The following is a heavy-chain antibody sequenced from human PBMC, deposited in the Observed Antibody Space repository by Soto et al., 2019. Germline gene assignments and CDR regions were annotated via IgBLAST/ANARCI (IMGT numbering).Heavy chain of an antibody. CDR2: ISYDGSNK. Sequence: LRLSCAASGFTFSSYGMHWVRQAPGKGLEWVAVISYDGSNKYYADSVKGRFTISRDNSKNTLYLQMNSLRAEDTAVYYCAKDLLSGQTHYYYGMDVWGQGTTVTVSS. CDR3: AKDLLSGQTHYYYGMDV. D-gene: IGHD3-9*01. J-gene: IGHJ6*02. CDR1: GFTFSSYG. V-gene: IGHV3-30*18.